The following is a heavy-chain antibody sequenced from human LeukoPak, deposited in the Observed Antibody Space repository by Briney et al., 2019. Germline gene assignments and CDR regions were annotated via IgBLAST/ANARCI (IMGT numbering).Heavy chain of an antibody. CDR2: FDPEEGKT. Sequence: GASVKVSCKVSGISLRELSMHWVRQAPGKGFEWMGGFDPEEGKTIYAQKFQGRVTMTEDTVPDTAYMELSNLRSEDTAVYFCARAHYFGSGSYFDYWGQGTLVAVSS. J-gene: IGHJ4*02. D-gene: IGHD3-10*01. CDR1: GISLRELS. CDR3: ARAHYFGSGSYFDY. V-gene: IGHV1-24*01.